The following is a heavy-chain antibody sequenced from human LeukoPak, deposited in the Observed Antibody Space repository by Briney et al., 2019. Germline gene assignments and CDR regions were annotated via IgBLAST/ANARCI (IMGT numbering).Heavy chain of an antibody. Sequence: ASVKVSCKASGYTFTCYYMHWVGQAPGQGGEWMGWINPNSGGTNYAKKLQGRVTMTTDTSTSTDYMEMRRRRCDETAGDYCARDVPYSSSWYDPTGGDQWYYFDYWGQGTLVTVSS. CDR2: INPNSGGT. J-gene: IGHJ4*02. V-gene: IGHV1-2*02. CDR1: GYTFTCYY. CDR3: ARDVPYSSSWYDPTGGDQWYYFDY. D-gene: IGHD6-13*01.